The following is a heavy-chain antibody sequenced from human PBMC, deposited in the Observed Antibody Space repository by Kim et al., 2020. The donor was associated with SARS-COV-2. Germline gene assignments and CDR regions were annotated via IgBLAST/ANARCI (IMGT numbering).Heavy chain of an antibody. Sequence: GGSLRLSCAASGFTFSDAWMSWVRQAPGKGLEWVGRIKSKTDGGTTDYAAPVKGRFTISTDDSKNTLYLQMNSLKTEDTAVYYCTTAREGYYDILTGYYFVAQYFQHWGQGTLVTVSS. CDR2: IKSKTDGGTT. CDR3: TTAREGYYDILTGYYFVAQYFQH. D-gene: IGHD3-9*01. V-gene: IGHV3-15*01. J-gene: IGHJ1*01. CDR1: GFTFSDAW.